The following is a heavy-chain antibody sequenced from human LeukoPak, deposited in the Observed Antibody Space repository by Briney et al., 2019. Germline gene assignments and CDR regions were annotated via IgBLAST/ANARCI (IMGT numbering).Heavy chain of an antibody. CDR3: ARDRAIAARPKYFDY. D-gene: IGHD6-6*01. J-gene: IGHJ4*02. V-gene: IGHV4-4*07. CDR2: IYTSGST. CDR1: GGSISSYY. Sequence: PSETLSPTCTVSGGSISSYYWSWIRQPAGKGLEWIGRIYTSGSTNYNPSLKSRVTMSVDTSKNQFSLKLSSVTAADTAVYYCARDRAIAARPKYFDYWGQGTLVTVSS.